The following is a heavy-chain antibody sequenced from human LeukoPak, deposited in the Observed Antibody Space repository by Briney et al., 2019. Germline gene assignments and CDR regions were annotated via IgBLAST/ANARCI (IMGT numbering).Heavy chain of an antibody. CDR2: INHSGST. J-gene: IGHJ6*03. D-gene: IGHD3-9*01. CDR1: GGSFSGYY. V-gene: IGHV4-34*01. Sequence: SETLSLTCAVYGGSFSGYYWSWIRQPPGKGLEWIGEINHSGSTNYNPSLKSRVTISVDTSKNQFSLKLSSVTAADTAVYYCARLPPRVHDWSNYYYYMDVWGKGTTVTISS. CDR3: ARLPPRVHDWSNYYYYMDV.